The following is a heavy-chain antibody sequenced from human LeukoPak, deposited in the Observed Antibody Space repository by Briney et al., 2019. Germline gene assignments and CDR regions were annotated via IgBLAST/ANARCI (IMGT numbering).Heavy chain of an antibody. D-gene: IGHD6-13*01. Sequence: PGGSLRLSCVASGFTFSSYEMNWVRQAPGKGLEWLSYITSSDSTTHYADSVKGRFTISRDDAQNSLYLQMNSLRAEDTAVYYCARLAAGIDYWGQGTLVTVSS. CDR1: GFTFSSYE. CDR3: ARLAAGIDY. V-gene: IGHV3-48*03. J-gene: IGHJ4*02. CDR2: ITSSDSTT.